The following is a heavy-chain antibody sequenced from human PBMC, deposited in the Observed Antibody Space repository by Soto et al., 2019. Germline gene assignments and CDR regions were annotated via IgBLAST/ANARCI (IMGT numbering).Heavy chain of an antibody. J-gene: IGHJ4*02. CDR1: GFTFGKYA. CDR2: ISGSGGDT. V-gene: IGHV3-23*01. Sequence: GSLRLSCAASGFTFGKYAMSWVRQAPGKGLEWVSSISGSGGDTFYAGSVKGRFTISRDISKNTLSLQMDSLRAEDTAVYYCAKDRGYTGYDFGYCFDHWGRGSLVTVSS. D-gene: IGHD5-12*01. CDR3: AKDRGYTGYDFGYCFDH.